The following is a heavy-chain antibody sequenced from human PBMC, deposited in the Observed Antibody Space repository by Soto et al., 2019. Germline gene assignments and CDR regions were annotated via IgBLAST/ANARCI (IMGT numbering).Heavy chain of an antibody. V-gene: IGHV4-34*09. CDR1: GGSFVNLY. J-gene: IGHJ4*03. CDR2: VNHSGEA. CDR3: AGDPTWVYYFDF. Sequence: SQILSLPRGVDGGSFVNLYWSWISQPPGKGLEWIGEVNHSGEATYNPSLQSRVTISLDTTNNHFSLKMTSVTAADAVVYCCAGDPTWVYYFDFWGQGTLGTGPS. D-gene: IGHD2-8*01.